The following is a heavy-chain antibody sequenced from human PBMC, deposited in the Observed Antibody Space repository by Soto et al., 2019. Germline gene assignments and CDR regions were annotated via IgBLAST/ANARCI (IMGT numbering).Heavy chain of an antibody. CDR1: GGTFSDYA. J-gene: IGHJ4*01. CDR2: IIILFGTP. Sequence: QVQLVQSGAEVKKPGSSVKVSCKASGGTFSDYAFSSERQAPGQGLAWMAGIIILFGTPNYAQESQGRVTSTVEESSRTVYMEMASLTLDDTAVYYCASERVGEMATGGSSDFRGHGTLVTVSS. D-gene: IGHD3-10*01. CDR3: ASERVGEMATGGSSDF. V-gene: IGHV1-69*01.